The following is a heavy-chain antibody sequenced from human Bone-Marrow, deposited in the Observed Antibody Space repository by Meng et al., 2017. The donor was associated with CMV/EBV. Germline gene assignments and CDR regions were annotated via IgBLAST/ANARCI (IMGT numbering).Heavy chain of an antibody. CDR1: GFTFSDYY. CDR3: ARDNRYCSSTSCYTDYYYYYGMDV. V-gene: IGHV3-11*04. D-gene: IGHD2-2*02. CDR2: ISSSGSTI. J-gene: IGHJ6*02. Sequence: GESLKISCAASGFTFSDYYMSWIRQAPGKGLEWVSYISSSGSTIYYADSVKGRFTISRDNAKNSLYLQMNGLRAEDAAVYYCARDNRYCSSTSCYTDYYYYYGMDVWGQGTTVTVSS.